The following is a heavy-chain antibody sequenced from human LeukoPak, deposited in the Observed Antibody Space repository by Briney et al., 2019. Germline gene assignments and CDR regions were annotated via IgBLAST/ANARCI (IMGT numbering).Heavy chain of an antibody. D-gene: IGHD3-16*01. CDR1: GGTFTSYA. V-gene: IGHV1-69*05. Sequence: GASVKVSCKTSGGTFTSYAISWVRQAPGQGLEWMGGIIPIFGTANYAQKFQGRVTITTDESTSTAYMELSSLRSEDTAVYYCARGKITFTAFDIWGQGTMVTVSS. CDR2: IIPIFGTA. J-gene: IGHJ3*02. CDR3: ARGKITFTAFDI.